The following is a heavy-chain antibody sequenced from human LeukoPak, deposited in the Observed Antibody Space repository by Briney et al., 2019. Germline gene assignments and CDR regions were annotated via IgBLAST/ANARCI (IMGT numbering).Heavy chain of an antibody. CDR2: IIPIFGTA. D-gene: IGHD3-22*01. CDR1: GGTFSSYA. J-gene: IGHJ4*02. V-gene: IGHV1-69*05. CDR3: ARDNLYYYWAISDY. Sequence: ASVKVSCKASGGTFSSYAISWVRQAPGQGLEWMGGIIPIFGTANYAQKFQGRVTITTDESTSTAYMELSSLRSDDTAVYYCARDNLYYYWAISDYWGQGTLVTVSS.